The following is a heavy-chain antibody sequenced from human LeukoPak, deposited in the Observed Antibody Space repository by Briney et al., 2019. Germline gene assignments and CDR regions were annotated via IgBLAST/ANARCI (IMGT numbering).Heavy chain of an antibody. CDR2: IKEDGSAK. J-gene: IGHJ4*02. CDR3: ARDSPGYGGYSY. Sequence: GGSLRLSCTASGFTFSRYWMAWVRQAPGKGLEWVANIKEDGSAKYYVDSMKGRFTISRDNAKNSLYLQINSLRAEDTAVYYCARDSPGYGGYSYWGQGTLVTVSS. CDR1: GFTFSRYW. V-gene: IGHV3-7*04. D-gene: IGHD5-12*01.